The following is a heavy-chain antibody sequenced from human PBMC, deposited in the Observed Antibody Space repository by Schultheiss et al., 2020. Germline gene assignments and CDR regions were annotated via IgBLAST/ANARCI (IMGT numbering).Heavy chain of an antibody. D-gene: IGHD2-2*02. CDR2: ISYDGSNK. CDR1: GFTFSSYA. V-gene: IGHV3-30*07. Sequence: GGSLRLSCAASGFTFSSYAMHWVRQAPGKGLEWVAVISYDGSNKYYADSVKGRFTISRDNAKNSLYLQMNSLRAEDTAVYYCARERGGVVPAAIRLMNWFDPWGQGTLVTVSS. J-gene: IGHJ5*02. CDR3: ARERGGVVPAAIRLMNWFDP.